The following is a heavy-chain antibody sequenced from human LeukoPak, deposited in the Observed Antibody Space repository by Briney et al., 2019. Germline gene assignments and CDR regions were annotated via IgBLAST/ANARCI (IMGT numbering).Heavy chain of an antibody. Sequence: GGSLRLSCAASGFTFSDHYIDWVRQAPGKGLEWVGRSRDKGNRYTTAYAASVRGRLTISRDDSKNSLYLQMNSLKIEDTAVYYCTRLGIAPRDFDYWGQGTLVTVSS. CDR3: TRLGIAPRDFDY. J-gene: IGHJ4*02. CDR2: SRDKGNRYTT. V-gene: IGHV3-72*01. CDR1: GFTFSDHY. D-gene: IGHD6-6*01.